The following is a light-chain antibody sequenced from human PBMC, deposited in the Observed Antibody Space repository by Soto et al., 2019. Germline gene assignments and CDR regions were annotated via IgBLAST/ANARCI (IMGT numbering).Light chain of an antibody. CDR2: GTY. CDR3: KKYGSPQIN. J-gene: IGKJ5*01. V-gene: IGKV3-20*01. CDR1: QSVSSTY. Sequence: ELVLPQSPATLSFSPVEISTLSCISSQSVSSTYLGWYQQQPGQPPRILMSGTYNRATGTPDRFSGSGSGTDFTLTISRMETEDFAVYYCKKYGSPQINVGQGKRLEIK.